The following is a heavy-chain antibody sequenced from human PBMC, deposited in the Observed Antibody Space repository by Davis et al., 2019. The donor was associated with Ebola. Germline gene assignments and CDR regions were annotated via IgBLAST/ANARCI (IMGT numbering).Heavy chain of an antibody. J-gene: IGHJ4*01. Sequence: SETLSLTCTVSGGSISSGDYYWSWIRQPPGKGLEWIGYIYYSGSTNYNPSLKSRLTISVDTSKNQFSLKLTSVTAADTAVYYCARGNWNYFEYWGQRTLVTVSS. CDR3: ARGNWNYFEY. CDR1: GGSISSGDYY. CDR2: IYYSGST. V-gene: IGHV4-30-4*01. D-gene: IGHD3-3*01.